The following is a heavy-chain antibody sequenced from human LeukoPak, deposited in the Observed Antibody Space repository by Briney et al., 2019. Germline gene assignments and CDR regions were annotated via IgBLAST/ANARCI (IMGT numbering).Heavy chain of an antibody. CDR2: IYYSGST. CDR1: GGSISSGDYY. D-gene: IGHD3-10*01. V-gene: IGHV4-30-4*01. J-gene: IGHJ4*02. CDR3: ARDHVKLGSGRSVDY. Sequence: SQTLSLTCTVSGGSISSGDYYWRWIRQPPGKGLEWIGYIYYSGSTYYNPSLMSRLTISVDTSKNQFSLKLSSVTAADTAVYYCARDHVKLGSGRSVDYWGQGTLVTVSS.